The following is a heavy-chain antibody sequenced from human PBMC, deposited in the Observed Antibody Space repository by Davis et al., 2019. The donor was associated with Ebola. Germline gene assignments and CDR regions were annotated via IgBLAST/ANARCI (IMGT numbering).Heavy chain of an antibody. J-gene: IGHJ6*03. V-gene: IGHV3-21*01. CDR2: ISRSSNYI. Sequence: PGGSLRLSCAASGFTFSSYGMNWVRQAPGKGLEWVSSISRSSNYIYYADSVKGRFTISRDNAKNSLYLQMNSLRAEDTAVYYCATVRSSGWEDYYNYYMDVWGKGTTVTVSS. CDR1: GFTFSSYG. D-gene: IGHD6-19*01. CDR3: ATVRSSGWEDYYNYYMDV.